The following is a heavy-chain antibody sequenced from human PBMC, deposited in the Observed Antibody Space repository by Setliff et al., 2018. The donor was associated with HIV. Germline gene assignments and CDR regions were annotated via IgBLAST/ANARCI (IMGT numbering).Heavy chain of an antibody. V-gene: IGHV4-4*07. Sequence: SETLSLTCTVSDSGTYYWSWIRQPAGKGLEWIGRVSSRGDTNYNPSLKSRVTMSVDTSKNQFSLKLRSVTAADTAVYYCATSSGNYYNEQLGYYYMDVWGKGTTVTVSS. J-gene: IGHJ6*03. CDR1: DSGTYY. D-gene: IGHD3-10*01. CDR3: ATSSGNYYNEQLGYYYMDV. CDR2: VSSRGDT.